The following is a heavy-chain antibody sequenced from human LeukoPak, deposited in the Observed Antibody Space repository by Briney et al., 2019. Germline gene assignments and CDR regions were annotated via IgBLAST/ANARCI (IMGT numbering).Heavy chain of an antibody. Sequence: SETLSLTCTVSGGSVSSGSYYWSRIRQPPGKGLEWIGYIYYSGSTNYNPSLKSRVTISVDTSKNQFSLKLSSVTAADTAVYYCARDLYQLLVVDVWGQGTTVTVSS. CDR3: ARDLYQLLVVDV. D-gene: IGHD2-2*01. CDR2: IYYSGST. J-gene: IGHJ6*02. CDR1: GGSVSSGSYY. V-gene: IGHV4-61*01.